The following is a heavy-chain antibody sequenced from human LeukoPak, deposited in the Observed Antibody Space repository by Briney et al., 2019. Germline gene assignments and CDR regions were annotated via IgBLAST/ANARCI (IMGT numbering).Heavy chain of an antibody. Sequence: PGGSLRLSCEASGFTFRNYGVPWVRQAPGKGLEWVAVISYDGGHQYSADSVKGRFALSRDNSKNTVYLQLNSLRAEDTAVYYCAKDRRMMSAYYGMDVWGQGTPVTVSS. CDR3: AKDRRMMSAYYGMDV. J-gene: IGHJ6*02. CDR2: ISYDGGHQ. CDR1: GFTFRNYG. D-gene: IGHD3-16*01. V-gene: IGHV3-30*18.